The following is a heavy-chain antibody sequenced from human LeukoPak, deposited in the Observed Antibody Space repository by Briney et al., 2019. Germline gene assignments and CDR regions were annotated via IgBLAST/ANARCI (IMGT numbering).Heavy chain of an antibody. J-gene: IGHJ4*02. V-gene: IGHV3-21*01. D-gene: IGHD6-19*01. CDR3: ARDGYSSGWYDY. CDR2: ISSSSSYI. Sequence: PGGSLRLSCAASGFTFSSYSMTWVRQAPGKGLEWVSSISSSSSYIYYADSVKGRFTISRDNAKNSLYLQMNSLRAEDTAVYYCARDGYSSGWYDYWGQGTLVTVSS. CDR1: GFTFSSYS.